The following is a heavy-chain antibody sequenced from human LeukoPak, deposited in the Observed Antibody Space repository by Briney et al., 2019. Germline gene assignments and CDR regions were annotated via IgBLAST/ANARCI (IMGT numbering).Heavy chain of an antibody. CDR2: IIDSGGTT. CDR3: ATWLGSSYYSRLDY. D-gene: IGHD3-22*01. J-gene: IGHJ4*02. Sequence: HPGGSLRLSCAASGFTFNRPALSWVRQGPGTGLEFLSFIIDSGGTTYYADSVKGRFTTSRDNSKKTLYLQMSSLRAEDTAVYYCATWLGSSYYSRLDYWGQGSLVTVSA. CDR1: GFTFNRPA. V-gene: IGHV3-23*01.